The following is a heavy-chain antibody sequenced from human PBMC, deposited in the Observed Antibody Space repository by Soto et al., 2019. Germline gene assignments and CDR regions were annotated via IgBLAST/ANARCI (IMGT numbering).Heavy chain of an antibody. D-gene: IGHD6-19*01. J-gene: IGHJ4*02. CDR3: AKGLGIAVADLSGRFDY. CDR2: ISYDGSNK. Sequence: GGSLRLSCAASGFTFSSYGMHWVRQAPGKGLEWVAVISYDGSNKYYADSVKGRFTISRDNSKNTLYLQMNSLRAEDTAVYYCAKGLGIAVADLSGRFDYWGQGTLVTVSS. V-gene: IGHV3-30*18. CDR1: GFTFSSYG.